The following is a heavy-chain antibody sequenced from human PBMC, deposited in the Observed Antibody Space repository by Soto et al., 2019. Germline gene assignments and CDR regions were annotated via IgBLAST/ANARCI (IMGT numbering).Heavy chain of an antibody. V-gene: IGHV5-51*01. Sequence: GESLKISCXGSGYSFASYWIGWVRQMPGKGLEWMGIIHPGDSDTRYSPSFRGHVTISADKSTSRAYLQWSSLEASDSAIYYCARLLAEYSASVGPWGQGTLVTVSS. D-gene: IGHD6-6*01. J-gene: IGHJ5*02. CDR1: GYSFASYW. CDR3: ARLLAEYSASVGP. CDR2: IHPGDSDT.